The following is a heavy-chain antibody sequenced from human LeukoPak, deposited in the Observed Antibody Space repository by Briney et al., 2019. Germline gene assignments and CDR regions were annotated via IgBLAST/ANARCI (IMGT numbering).Heavy chain of an antibody. D-gene: IGHD5-24*01. CDR3: ARGASRGFDY. Sequence: GRSLRLSCAASGFTFSSYAMHWVRQAPGKGLEWVAVISYDGSNKYYADSVKGRFTISRDNAKNSLYLQMNSLRDEDTAVYYCARGASRGFDYWGHGTLVTVSS. J-gene: IGHJ4*01. V-gene: IGHV3-30-3*01. CDR2: ISYDGSNK. CDR1: GFTFSSYA.